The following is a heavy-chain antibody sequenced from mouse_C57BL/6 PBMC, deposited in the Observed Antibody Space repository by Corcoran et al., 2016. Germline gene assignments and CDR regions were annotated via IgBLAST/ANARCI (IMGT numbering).Heavy chain of an antibody. V-gene: IGHV9-3*01. D-gene: IGHD2-2*01. Sequence: QIQLVQSGPELKKPGETVKISCKASGYTFTTYGMSWVKQAPGKGLKWMGWINTYSGVPTYADDFKGRFAFSLETSASTAYLQINNRKNEDTATYFCARSGWLRRNFDYWGQGTTLTVSS. J-gene: IGHJ2*01. CDR3: ARSGWLRRNFDY. CDR2: INTYSGVP. CDR1: GYTFTTYG.